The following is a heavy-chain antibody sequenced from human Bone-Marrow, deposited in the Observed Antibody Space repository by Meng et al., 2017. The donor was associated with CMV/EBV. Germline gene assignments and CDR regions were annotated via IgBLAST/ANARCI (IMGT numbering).Heavy chain of an antibody. CDR1: GFTVSSNY. CDR3: ARGRIAARPSKYYYYYYGMDV. J-gene: IGHJ6*02. V-gene: IGHV3-66*02. Sequence: GESLKISCAASGFTVSSNYMSWVRQAPGKGLEWVSVIYSGGSTYYADSVKGRFTISRGNSKNTLYLQMNSLRAEDTAVYYCARGRIAARPSKYYYYYYGMDVWGQGTTVTVSS. CDR2: IYSGGST. D-gene: IGHD6-6*01.